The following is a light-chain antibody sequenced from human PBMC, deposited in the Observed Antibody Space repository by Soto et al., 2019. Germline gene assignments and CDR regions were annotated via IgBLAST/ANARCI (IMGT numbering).Light chain of an antibody. J-gene: IGKJ5*01. CDR2: GAS. V-gene: IGKV3-20*01. CDR1: QSLTSSY. Sequence: DILLTQYPGTLSLSPGERATLSCGASQSLTSSYLAWHQQKPGQAPRLLIYGASNRATGIPDRFSGSGSGTDFTLTISRLETEDFAVYYCQQYGTSHTITFGQGTRLEIK. CDR3: QQYGTSHTIT.